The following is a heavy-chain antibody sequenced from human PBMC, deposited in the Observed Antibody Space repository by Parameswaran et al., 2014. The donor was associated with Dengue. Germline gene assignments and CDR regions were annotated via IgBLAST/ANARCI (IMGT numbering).Heavy chain of an antibody. CDR3: TTLVPYYYYMDV. V-gene: IGHV3-15*01. J-gene: IGHJ6*03. CDR2: IKSKTDGGTT. Sequence: RWIRQPPGKGLEWVGRIKSKTDGGTTDYAAPVKGRFTISRDDSKNTLYLQMNSLKTEDTAVYYCTTLVPYYYYMDVWGKGTTVTVSS. D-gene: IGHD6-13*01.